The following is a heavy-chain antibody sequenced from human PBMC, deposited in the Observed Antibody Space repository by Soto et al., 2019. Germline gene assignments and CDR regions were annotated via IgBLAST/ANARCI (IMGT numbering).Heavy chain of an antibody. CDR1: GLTFGSNT. D-gene: IGHD3-22*01. J-gene: IGHJ4*02. Sequence: EVQLVESGGGLVKPGGSLRLSCGALGLTFGSNTRAWSRRAPGKGREWVSYIRSSSNDIYYADSVTGRFTISRDNAKNSLHLQMNSLRDDDTAVYYCARVYSYDRRAIFGYWGQGTLVTVSS. CDR2: IRSSSNDI. V-gene: IGHV3-48*02. CDR3: ARVYSYDRRAIFGY.